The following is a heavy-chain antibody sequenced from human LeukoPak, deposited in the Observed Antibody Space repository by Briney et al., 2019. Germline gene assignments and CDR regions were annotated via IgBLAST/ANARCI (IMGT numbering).Heavy chain of an antibody. Sequence: SGGSLRLSCAASGFTFSTYWMSWVRQAPGKGLEWVANIKQDGSEKDYVDSVKGRFTISRDNAKNSLYLQMNSLRAEDTAVYYCATPRGSGSYLAFDYWGQGTLVTVSS. D-gene: IGHD1-26*01. J-gene: IGHJ4*02. V-gene: IGHV3-7*01. CDR1: GFTFSTYW. CDR3: ATPRGSGSYLAFDY. CDR2: IKQDGSEK.